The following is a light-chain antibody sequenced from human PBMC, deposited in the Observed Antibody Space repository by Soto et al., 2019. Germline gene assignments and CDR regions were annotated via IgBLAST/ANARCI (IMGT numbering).Light chain of an antibody. Sequence: QTVVTQPPSVSGAPGQRVIISCTGSSSNIGIGYDVHWYQQLPGTAPRLLIFGNNNRPSGVPDRFSGSKSGTSASLAITGLQAEDEGHYYCQSYDSSLSGSVVFGGGTKLTVL. CDR3: QSYDSSLSGSVV. J-gene: IGLJ2*01. CDR2: GNN. CDR1: SSNIGIGYD. V-gene: IGLV1-40*01.